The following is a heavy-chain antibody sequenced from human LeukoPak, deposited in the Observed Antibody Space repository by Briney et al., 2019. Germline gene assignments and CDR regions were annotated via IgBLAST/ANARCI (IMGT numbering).Heavy chain of an antibody. D-gene: IGHD4-17*01. V-gene: IGHV4-59*11. CDR2: ISYIGST. Sequence: SETLSLTCAVSDDSFSSHHWTWIRQPPGKGLEWIGYISYIGSTNYNPSLKSRVTISIDTSRNQFSLRLSSVTAADTAVYYCARDLVTVTKGFDIWGQGTMVSVSS. J-gene: IGHJ3*02. CDR1: DDSFSSHH. CDR3: ARDLVTVTKGFDI.